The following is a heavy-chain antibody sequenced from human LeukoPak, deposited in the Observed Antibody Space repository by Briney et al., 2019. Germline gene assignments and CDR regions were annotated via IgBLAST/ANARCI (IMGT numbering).Heavy chain of an antibody. CDR3: ARGQDEYSSFYTWFDP. CDR2: IYYNRNT. D-gene: IGHD4-11*01. V-gene: IGHV4-31*03. J-gene: IGHJ5*02. CDR1: GGSISSGGYY. Sequence: SETLSLTCTVSGGSISSGGYYWSWIRQHPGKGLEWLGYIYYNRNTYYSPSLKSRLTISIETSKDQFSLKLRSVTAAISLECYFARGQDEYSSFYTWFDPWGRGTLVSVCS.